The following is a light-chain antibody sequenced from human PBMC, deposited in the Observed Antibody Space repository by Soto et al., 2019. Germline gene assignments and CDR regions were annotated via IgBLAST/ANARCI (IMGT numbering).Light chain of an antibody. CDR2: EVT. CDR1: SSDVGGYNY. V-gene: IGLV2-14*01. CDR3: RSCTSRIVG. Sequence: QSALTQPASVSGSPGQSITISCTGSSSDVGGYNYVSWYQQHPGKAPKLMIYEVTHRPSGVSNRFSGSKSGNTGSLTISGLQTEDEGHYFCRSCTSRIVGFAGGTLLTV. J-gene: IGLJ2*01.